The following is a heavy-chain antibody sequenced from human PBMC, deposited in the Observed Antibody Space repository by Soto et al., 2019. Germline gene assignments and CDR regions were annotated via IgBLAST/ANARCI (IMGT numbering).Heavy chain of an antibody. J-gene: IGHJ4*02. V-gene: IGHV1-3*01. CDR2: INAGNGNT. Sequence: SSVKVSCKASGYTFTSYAMHWVRQAPGQRLEWMGWINAGNGNTKYSQKFQGRVTITRDTSASTAYMELSSLRSEDTAVHYCSTQYSYGHLDYWGQGTLVTVSS. CDR3: STQYSYGHLDY. D-gene: IGHD5-18*01. CDR1: GYTFTSYA.